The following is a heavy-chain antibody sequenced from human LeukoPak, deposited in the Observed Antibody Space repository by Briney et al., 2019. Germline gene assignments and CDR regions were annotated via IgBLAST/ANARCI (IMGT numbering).Heavy chain of an antibody. CDR2: INSDGSST. CDR3: ARVPYYDFWSGYYMGYYYYYGMDV. J-gene: IGHJ6*02. Sequence: GRSLRLSCAASGFTFSSYWMHWVRQAPGKGLVWVSRINSDGSSTSYADSVKGRFTISRDNAKNTLYLQMNGLRAEDTAVYYCARVPYYDFWSGYYMGYYYYYGMDVWGQGTTVTVSS. CDR1: GFTFSSYW. V-gene: IGHV3-74*01. D-gene: IGHD3-3*01.